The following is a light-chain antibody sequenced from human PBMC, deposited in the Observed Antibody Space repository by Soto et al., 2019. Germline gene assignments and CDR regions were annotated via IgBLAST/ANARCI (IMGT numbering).Light chain of an antibody. Sequence: EIMMTHSPATLSVSAGERATLSCRASPSVSSNLAWYPQKSGQAPRLLLYGVSTRATGIPARFSGSGSGTEFTLTISSMPAEEFAVYYCQQYNYCPSSFGPVTKVDFK. CDR3: QQYNYCPSS. J-gene: IGKJ3*01. V-gene: IGKV3D-15*01. CDR1: PSVSSN. CDR2: GVS.